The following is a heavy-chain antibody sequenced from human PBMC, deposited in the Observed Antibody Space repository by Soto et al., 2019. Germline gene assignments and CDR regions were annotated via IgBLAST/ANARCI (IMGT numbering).Heavy chain of an antibody. V-gene: IGHV3-74*01. D-gene: IGHD6-19*01. CDR3: GRALGYASGAAY. CDR2: VSGDGSDK. Sequence: EVPLEESGGGLVQPGGSLRLSCAASGFTLSMYWMHWVRQVPGKGLLWVSRVSGDGSDKNYADSMKGRFTISRDNAKNTLYLEMNSLGAEDSAVYYCGRALGYASGAAYWGRGTLVTVSS. J-gene: IGHJ4*02. CDR1: GFTLSMYW.